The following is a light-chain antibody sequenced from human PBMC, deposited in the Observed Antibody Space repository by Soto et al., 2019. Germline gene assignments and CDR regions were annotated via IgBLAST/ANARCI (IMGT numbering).Light chain of an antibody. J-gene: IGKJ4*01. Sequence: EIVLTQSPATLSLSPGERATLSCRASQSVSSYLAWYQQKPGQAPRLLIHDASNRATGIPARFSGSGSGTDFTLSISSLEPEDFAVYYCQQRSNWPPVLTFGGGTKVDI. CDR1: QSVSSY. CDR3: QQRSNWPPVLT. CDR2: DAS. V-gene: IGKV3-11*01.